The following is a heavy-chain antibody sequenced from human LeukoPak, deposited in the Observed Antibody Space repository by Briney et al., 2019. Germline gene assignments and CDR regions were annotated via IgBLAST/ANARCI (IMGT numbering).Heavy chain of an antibody. D-gene: IGHD3-10*01. Sequence: KPSETLSLTCAVYGGSFSGYYWSWIRQPPGKGLEWIGEINHSGSTNYNPSLKSRVTISVDTSKNQFSVKLNSVTAADTAVYYCARGRGGYYYGSGTFASWSDSWGQGTLVTVSS. CDR3: ARGRGGYYYGSGTFASWSDS. CDR1: GGSFSGYY. J-gene: IGHJ5*01. CDR2: INHSGST. V-gene: IGHV4-34*01.